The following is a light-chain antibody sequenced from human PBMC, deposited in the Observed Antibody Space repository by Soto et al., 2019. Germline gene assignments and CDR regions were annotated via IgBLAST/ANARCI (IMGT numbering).Light chain of an antibody. V-gene: IGKV1-5*03. CDR2: QAS. Sequence: DIQMTQSPSILSASFGDRVTITCRASQNIRNWLAWYQQKPGKAPKLLIYQASRLESGVPSRFSGSGSGTEFALTISSLQPDDFVSYYCQQYDSYPITFGQGTRLEIK. CDR3: QQYDSYPIT. J-gene: IGKJ5*01. CDR1: QNIRNW.